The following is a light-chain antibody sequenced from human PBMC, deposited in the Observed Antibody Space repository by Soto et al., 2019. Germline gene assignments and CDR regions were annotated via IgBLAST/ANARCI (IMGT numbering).Light chain of an antibody. J-gene: IGLJ1*01. CDR1: SLNIGSNS. V-gene: IGLV1-47*02. CDR3: ATWHDGLSGYV. CDR2: SSN. Sequence: QSVLPQPPSASGTPGQRVTISCSGSSLNIGSNSVYWYQQLPGTAPKLVIYSSNQCPSGVPDRFSGSKSGTSASLAISGLRSADEADYYCATWHDGLSGYVFGTGTKVTVL.